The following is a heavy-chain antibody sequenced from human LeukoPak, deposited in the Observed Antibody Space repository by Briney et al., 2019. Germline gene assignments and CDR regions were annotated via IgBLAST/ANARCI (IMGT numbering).Heavy chain of an antibody. J-gene: IGHJ4*02. V-gene: IGHV3-30*02. D-gene: IGHD1-26*01. Sequence: GGSLRLSCAASGFTFSSYGMHWVRQAPGKGLEWVAFIRYDGSNKYYADSVKGRFTISRDNSKNTLYLQLNSLRAEDMAVYYCAKKWGQGKSDSGNYFDDWGQGTLVTVSP. CDR1: GFTFSSYG. CDR2: IRYDGSNK. CDR3: AKKWGQGKSDSGNYFDD.